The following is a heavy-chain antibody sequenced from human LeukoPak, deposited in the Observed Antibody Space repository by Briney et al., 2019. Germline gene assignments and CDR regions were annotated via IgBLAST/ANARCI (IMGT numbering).Heavy chain of an antibody. CDR1: GDSVSSKSA. D-gene: IGHD5-24*01. CDR2: TYYRSKWNN. V-gene: IGHV6-1*01. CDR3: ARGDQSFDY. Sequence: SQTLSLTCAISGDSVSSKSAWNWIRQSPSRGLEWLGRTYYRSKWNNNYAVSVKSRITIIPDTSKNQFSLRLYSVTAEDTAVYYCARGDQSFDYWGQGTLVTVSS. J-gene: IGHJ4*02.